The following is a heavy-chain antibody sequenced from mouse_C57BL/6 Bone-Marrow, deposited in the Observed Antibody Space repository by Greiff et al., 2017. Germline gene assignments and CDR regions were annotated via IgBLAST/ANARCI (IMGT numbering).Heavy chain of an antibody. D-gene: IGHD2-12*01. Sequence: QVQLQQSGAELMKPGASVKLSCKATGYTFTGYWIEWVKQRPGHGLEWIGEILPGSGSTNYNEKFKGKATFTADTSSNTAFMQLSSLTSEDSAIYDCARGFLRLVPYNALDYWGQGTSVTVSS. J-gene: IGHJ4*01. CDR3: ARGFLRLVPYNALDY. CDR1: GYTFTGYW. CDR2: ILPGSGST. V-gene: IGHV1-9*01.